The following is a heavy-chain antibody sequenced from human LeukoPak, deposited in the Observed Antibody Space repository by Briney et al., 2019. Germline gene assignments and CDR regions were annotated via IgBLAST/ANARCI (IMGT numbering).Heavy chain of an antibody. J-gene: IGHJ4*02. Sequence: ASVKVSCKASGYTFTSYYMHWVRRAPGQGLEWMGIINPSGGSTSYAQKFQGRVTMTRDTSTSTVYMELSSLRSEDTAVYYCAREFSSGWYAERSYYFDYWGQGTLVTVSS. D-gene: IGHD6-19*01. V-gene: IGHV1-46*01. CDR3: AREFSSGWYAERSYYFDY. CDR1: GYTFTSYY. CDR2: INPSGGST.